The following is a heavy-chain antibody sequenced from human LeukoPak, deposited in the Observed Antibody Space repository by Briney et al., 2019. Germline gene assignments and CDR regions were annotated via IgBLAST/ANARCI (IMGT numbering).Heavy chain of an antibody. D-gene: IGHD3-22*01. J-gene: IGHJ4*02. CDR3: AKETTYYFDSSGYQYFDS. CDR1: GFTFSSYA. V-gene: IGHV3-23*01. CDR2: ISGSGGST. Sequence: GGSLRLSCAASGFTFSSYAMSWVRQVPGKGLEWVSAISGSGGSTYDADSVKGRFTISRDNSKNTLNLQMNSLRAEDTAVYYCAKETTYYFDSSGYQYFDSWGQGTLVTVSP.